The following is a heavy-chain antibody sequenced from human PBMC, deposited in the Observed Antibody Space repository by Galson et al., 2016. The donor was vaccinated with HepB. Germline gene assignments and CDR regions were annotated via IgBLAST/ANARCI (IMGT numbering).Heavy chain of an antibody. Sequence: SLRLSCEASGFTFGLYAMHWVRQAPGQGLEWVSGVSWNSDSIGYADSVKGRFTISIDNAKNSLYLQMNSLRAEDTALYYCAKSDCRSTSCFPDYWGQGTLVTVSS. CDR1: GFTFGLYA. D-gene: IGHD2-2*01. CDR3: AKSDCRSTSCFPDY. V-gene: IGHV3-9*01. CDR2: VSWNSDSI. J-gene: IGHJ4*02.